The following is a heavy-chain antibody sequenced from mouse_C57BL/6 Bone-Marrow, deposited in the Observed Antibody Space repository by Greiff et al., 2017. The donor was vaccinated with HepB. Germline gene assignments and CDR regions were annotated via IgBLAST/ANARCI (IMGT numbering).Heavy chain of an antibody. CDR3: ARHPPAY. Sequence: EVKLMESGGGLVQPGGSLKLSCAASGFTFSDYYMYWVRQTPEKRLEWVAYISNGGGSTYYPDTVKGRFTISSDNAKNTLYLQLSRLKSEDTAMYYCARHPPAYWGQGTLVTVSA. V-gene: IGHV5-12*01. CDR1: GFTFSDYY. CDR2: ISNGGGST. J-gene: IGHJ3*01.